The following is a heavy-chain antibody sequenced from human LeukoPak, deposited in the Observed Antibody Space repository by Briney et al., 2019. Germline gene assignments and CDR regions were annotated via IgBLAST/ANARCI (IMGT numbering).Heavy chain of an antibody. J-gene: IGHJ4*02. CDR3: ARGGSGYSSSWYLDY. CDR1: GFTFSNYA. Sequence: PGGSLRLSCAASGFTFSNYAMNWVRQAPGKGLEWVSGISGSGGSTYYADSVKGRFTISRDNPKNTLYLQMDSLRAEDTAVYYCARGGSGYSSSWYLDYWGQGTLVTVSS. V-gene: IGHV3-23*01. D-gene: IGHD6-13*01. CDR2: ISGSGGST.